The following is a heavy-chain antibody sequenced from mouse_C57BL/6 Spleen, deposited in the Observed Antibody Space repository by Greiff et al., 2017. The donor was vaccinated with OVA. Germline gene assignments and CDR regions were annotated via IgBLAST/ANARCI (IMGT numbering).Heavy chain of an antibody. CDR2: ISSGGSYT. V-gene: IGHV5-6*01. J-gene: IGHJ1*03. CDR3: ARHGGYYGSSYWYFDV. Sequence: DVQLVESGGDLVKPGGSLKLSCAASGFTFSSYGMSWVRQTPDKRLEWVATISSGGSYTYYPDSVKGRFTISRDNAKNTLYLQMSSLKSEDTAMYYCARHGGYYGSSYWYFDVWGTGTTVTVSS. CDR1: GFTFSSYG. D-gene: IGHD1-1*01.